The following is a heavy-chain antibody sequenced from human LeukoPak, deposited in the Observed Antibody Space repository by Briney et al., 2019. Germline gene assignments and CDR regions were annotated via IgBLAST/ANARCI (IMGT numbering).Heavy chain of an antibody. D-gene: IGHD3-22*01. CDR3: ARTTYSSGYFDY. V-gene: IGHV1-2*02. CDR1: GYTFSNYC. CDR2: INPNSGGT. Sequence: ASVKVSCKASGYTFSNYCMHWVRQAPGQGLEWMGWINPNSGGTNYAQKFQGRVTMTRDTSISTAYMELSRLRSDDTAVYYCARTTYSSGYFDYWGQGTLVTVSS. J-gene: IGHJ4*02.